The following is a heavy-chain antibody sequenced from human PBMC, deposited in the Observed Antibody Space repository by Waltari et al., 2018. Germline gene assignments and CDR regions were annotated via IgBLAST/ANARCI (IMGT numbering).Heavy chain of an antibody. CDR2: IKQDGSEK. CDR3: AREREYCSSTSCYKWFDP. J-gene: IGHJ5*02. Sequence: EVQLVESGGGLVQPGGSLRLSCAASGFTFSSYWMSWVRPAPGQGLEWVANIKQDGSEKYYVDSVKGRFTISRDNAKNSLYLQMNSLRAEDTAVYYCAREREYCSSTSCYKWFDPWGQGTLVTVSS. V-gene: IGHV3-7*01. D-gene: IGHD2-2*02. CDR1: GFTFSSYW.